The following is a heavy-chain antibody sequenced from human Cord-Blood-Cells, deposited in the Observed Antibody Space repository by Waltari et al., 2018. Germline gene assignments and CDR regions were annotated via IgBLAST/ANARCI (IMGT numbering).Heavy chain of an antibody. V-gene: IGHV4-38-2*01. CDR2: IYHSGST. Sequence: QVQLQESGPGLVKPSETLSLTCAVSGYSISSGYYWGWIRQPPGKGLEWIGSIYHSGSTYYNPSLKSRVPISVDTSKNQFSLKLSSVTAADTAVYYCATARGYPFDYWGQGTLVTVSS. D-gene: IGHD2-2*01. CDR3: ATARGYPFDY. CDR1: GYSISSGYY. J-gene: IGHJ4*02.